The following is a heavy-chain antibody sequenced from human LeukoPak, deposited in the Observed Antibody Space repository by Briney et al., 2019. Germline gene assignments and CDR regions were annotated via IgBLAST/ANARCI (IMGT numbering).Heavy chain of an antibody. V-gene: IGHV3-33*01. CDR1: GFTFSSYG. D-gene: IGHD5-12*01. CDR2: IWYDGSNK. CDR3: ARELLRGYSGYGPYDY. Sequence: PGGSLRLSCAASGFTFSSYGIHWVRQAPGKGLEWVAVIWYDGSNKYYADSVKGRFTISRDNSKNTLYLQMNSLRAEDTAVYYCARELLRGYSGYGPYDYWGQGTLVTVSS. J-gene: IGHJ4*02.